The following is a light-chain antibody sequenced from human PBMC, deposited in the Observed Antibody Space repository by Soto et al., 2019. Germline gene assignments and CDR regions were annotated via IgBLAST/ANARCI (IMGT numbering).Light chain of an antibody. CDR3: HQCDSTPFT. CDR2: AAS. V-gene: IGKV1-39*01. J-gene: IGKJ3*01. Sequence: DVQMTQSPASLSASVGDKVTITCRASQAISTSLNWYQHKPGKAPYLLIYAASSLQSGVPSRFSGSESGLDLTLIIISLQSKDFAIYFCHQCDSTPFTFVPGTKV. CDR1: QAISTS.